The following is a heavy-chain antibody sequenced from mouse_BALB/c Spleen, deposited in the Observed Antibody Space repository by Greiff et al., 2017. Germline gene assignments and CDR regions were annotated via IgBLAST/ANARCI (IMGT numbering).Heavy chain of an antibody. V-gene: IGHV5-6-3*01. J-gene: IGHJ2*01. CDR2: INSNGGST. CDR3: ARERAYYGNYALDD. D-gene: IGHD2-10*01. CDR1: GFSFSSYG. Sequence: DVHLVESGGGLVQPGGSLKLSCAASGFSFSSYGMSWVRQTPDKRLELVATINSNGGSTYYPDIVKGRFTISRDNAKHTLYLQMSSLKSEDTAMYYCARERAYYGNYALDDWGQGTTLTVSS.